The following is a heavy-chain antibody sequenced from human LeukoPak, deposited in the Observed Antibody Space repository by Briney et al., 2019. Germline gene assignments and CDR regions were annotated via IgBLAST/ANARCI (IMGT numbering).Heavy chain of an antibody. V-gene: IGHV1-69*06. J-gene: IGHJ6*03. CDR1: GGTFSSYA. CDR2: IIPIFGTA. CDR3: ARENYYYYYMDV. Sequence: SVKVSCKASGGTFSSYAISWVRQAPGQGLEWIGGIIPIFGTANYAQKFQGRVTITADKSTSTAYMELSSLRSEDTAVYYCARENYYYYYMDVWGKGTTVTVSS.